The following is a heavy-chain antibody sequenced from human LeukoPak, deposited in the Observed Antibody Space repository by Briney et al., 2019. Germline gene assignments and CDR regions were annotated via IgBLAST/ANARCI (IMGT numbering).Heavy chain of an antibody. CDR3: ATQNDNIWGSYLSFVD. D-gene: IGHD3-16*02. J-gene: IGHJ4*01. CDR1: GGSISSSSYY. Sequence: SETLSLTCTVSGGSISSSSYYWGWIRQPPGKGLEWIGSIYYSGSTYYNPSLKSRVTISVDTSKNQFSLKLSSVTAADTAVYYCATQNDNIWGSYLSFVDWGHGILVAVSS. V-gene: IGHV4-39*01. CDR2: IYYSGST.